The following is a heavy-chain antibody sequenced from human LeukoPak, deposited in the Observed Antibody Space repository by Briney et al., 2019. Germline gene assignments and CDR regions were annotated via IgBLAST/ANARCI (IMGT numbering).Heavy chain of an antibody. V-gene: IGHV3-15*01. CDR1: GFTFSGST. Sequence: PGGSLRLSCAASGFTFSGSTMNWVRQAPGKGLEWVGRIKSNADGGTTDYAAPVKGRFTISRDDSEDTLYLHMNSLKTEDTAVYYCTTAEVDAFDIWGQGTIVTVSS. CDR3: TTAEVDAFDI. CDR2: IKSNADGGTT. J-gene: IGHJ3*02.